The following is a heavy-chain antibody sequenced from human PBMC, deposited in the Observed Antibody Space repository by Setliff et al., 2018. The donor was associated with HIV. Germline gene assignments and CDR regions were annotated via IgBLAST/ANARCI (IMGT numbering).Heavy chain of an antibody. V-gene: IGHV4-39*02. D-gene: IGHD3-16*02. CDR1: DDSISSGGYW. CDR3: ARERVWGSYRHFDY. Sequence: SETLSLTCTVSDDSISSGGYWWAWIRQPPGKELEWIGSVYYSGSTYYNPSLKSRITISEDTSSNQFSLKVSSVTAADTAVYYCARERVWGSYRHFDYWGQGTMVTVSS. CDR2: VYYSGST. J-gene: IGHJ4*02.